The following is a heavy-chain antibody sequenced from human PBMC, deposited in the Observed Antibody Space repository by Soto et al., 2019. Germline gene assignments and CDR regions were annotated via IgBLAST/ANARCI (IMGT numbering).Heavy chain of an antibody. CDR2: IYSSGST. D-gene: IGHD6-13*01. V-gene: IGHV4-4*07. Sequence: SETLSVTCTLAGGNITNYHWSWIRKNDGKGLEWIGRIYSSGSTNYNPSLNSRVIMSVDTSQNQFSLNLSSVTAADTAKYHRARENILTAATGKRDFDCWGQGTLVTVSS. CDR1: GGNITNYH. CDR3: ARENILTAATGKRDFDC. J-gene: IGHJ4*02.